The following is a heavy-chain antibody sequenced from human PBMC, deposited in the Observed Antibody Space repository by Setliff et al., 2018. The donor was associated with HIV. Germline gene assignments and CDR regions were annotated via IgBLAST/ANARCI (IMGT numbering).Heavy chain of an antibody. V-gene: IGHV1-8*02. CDR2: MNPNSGNT. CDR3: ARGGGVYCSGGSCYTSVDFQH. Sequence: ASVKVSCKASGYTFTSYDINWVRQATRQGLEWMGWMNPNSGNTGYAQKFQGRVTMTRNTSIRTAYMELSSLRSEDTAVYYCARGGGVYCSGGSCYTSVDFQHWGQGTLVTV. D-gene: IGHD2-15*01. CDR1: GYTFTSYD. J-gene: IGHJ1*01.